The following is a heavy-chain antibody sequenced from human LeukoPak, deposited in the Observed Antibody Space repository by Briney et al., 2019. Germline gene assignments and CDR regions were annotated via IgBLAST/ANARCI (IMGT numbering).Heavy chain of an antibody. CDR3: AKDTIRYSGSAGTPLY. CDR1: GFTFSDYY. V-gene: IGHV3-11*04. J-gene: IGHJ4*02. Sequence: GGSLRLSCAASGFTFSDYYMTWIRQAPGKGLEWVSYISSCGSTIYYADSVKGRFAISRDNAKNSLYLQMNSLRAEDTAVYYCAKDTIRYSGSAGTPLYWGQGTLVTVSS. D-gene: IGHD6-13*01. CDR2: ISSCGSTI.